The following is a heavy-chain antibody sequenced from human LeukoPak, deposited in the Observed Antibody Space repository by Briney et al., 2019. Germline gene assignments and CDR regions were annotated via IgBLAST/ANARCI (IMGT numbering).Heavy chain of an antibody. CDR1: GGSISSYY. CDR2: IYTSGST. J-gene: IGHJ4*02. Sequence: SETLSLTCTVSGGSISSYYWSWIRQPAGKGLEWIGRIYTSGSTNYNPSLKSRVTMSVDTSKNQSSLRLSSVTAADTAVYYCARVSGYDWESFHDYWGQGTLVTVSS. D-gene: IGHD5-12*01. V-gene: IGHV4-4*07. CDR3: ARVSGYDWESFHDY.